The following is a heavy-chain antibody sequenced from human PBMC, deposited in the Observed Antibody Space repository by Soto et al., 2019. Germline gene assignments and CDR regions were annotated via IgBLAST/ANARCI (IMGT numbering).Heavy chain of an antibody. D-gene: IGHD2-15*01. CDR1: GGSISSSNW. V-gene: IGHV4-4*02. CDR3: ARVGCSGGSCYSRN. J-gene: IGHJ4*02. CDR2: IYHSGST. Sequence: QVQLQESGPGLVKPSGTLSLTCAVSGGSISSSNWWSWVRQPPGKGLEWIGEIYHSGSTNYNPSLGSRVTISVDRSKNQFSLKLSSVTAADTAVYYCARVGCSGGSCYSRNWGQGTLVTVSS.